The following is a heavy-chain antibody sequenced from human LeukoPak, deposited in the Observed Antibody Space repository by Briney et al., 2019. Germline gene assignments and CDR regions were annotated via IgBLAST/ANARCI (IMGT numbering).Heavy chain of an antibody. CDR2: IYTSGST. Sequence: SETLSLTCTVSGGSISSGSYYWSWIRQPAGKGLEWIGRIYTSGSTNYNPSLKSRVTISVDTSKNQFSLKLSSVTAADTAVYYCARDPPGLYGFDYWGQGTLVTVSS. CDR1: GGSISSGSYY. D-gene: IGHD2-2*02. J-gene: IGHJ4*02. CDR3: ARDPPGLYGFDY. V-gene: IGHV4-61*02.